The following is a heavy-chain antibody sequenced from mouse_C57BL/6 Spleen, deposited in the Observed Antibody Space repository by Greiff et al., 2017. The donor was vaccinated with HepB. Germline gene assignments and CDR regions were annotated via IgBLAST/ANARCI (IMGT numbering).Heavy chain of an antibody. Sequence: VQLQQPGTELVKPGASVKLSCKASGYTFTSYWMHWVKQRPGQGLEWIGNINPSNGGTNYNEKFKSKATLTVDKSSRTAYMQLSSLTSEDSAVYYCARWGYDYDGPMDYWGQGTSVTVSS. D-gene: IGHD2-4*01. J-gene: IGHJ4*01. CDR3: ARWGYDYDGPMDY. CDR2: INPSNGGT. CDR1: GYTFTSYW. V-gene: IGHV1-53*01.